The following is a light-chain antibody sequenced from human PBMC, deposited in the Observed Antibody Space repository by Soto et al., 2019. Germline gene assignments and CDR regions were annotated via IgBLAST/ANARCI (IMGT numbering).Light chain of an antibody. V-gene: IGLV2-14*01. J-gene: IGLJ2*01. CDR3: TSYTTRSLEV. Sequence: QSALTQAASVSGSPGQSITISCTGTSSDVGAYDYVTWYQQHPGKAPKVMIYKVSNRPSGVSNRSAGYNSGNTALLTTAGHTAEDEADYYCTSYTTRSLEVFGGGTKLTVL. CDR1: SSDVGAYDY. CDR2: KVS.